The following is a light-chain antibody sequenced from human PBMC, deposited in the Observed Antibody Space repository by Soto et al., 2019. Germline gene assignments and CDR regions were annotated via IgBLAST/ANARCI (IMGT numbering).Light chain of an antibody. CDR1: QSITSY. CDR3: QDSYSPPLT. V-gene: IGKV1-39*01. Sequence: DIQLTQSPASLSASVGDTVTITCRASQSITSYLNWYQQKPGTGPKLLIWAASSLQSGAPSRFSGSVSGTDFTLTISSLQPEDFETYYCQDSYSPPLTSGQGTKV. CDR2: AAS. J-gene: IGKJ1*01.